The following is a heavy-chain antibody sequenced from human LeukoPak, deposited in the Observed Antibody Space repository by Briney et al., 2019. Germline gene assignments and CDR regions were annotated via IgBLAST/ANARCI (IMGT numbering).Heavy chain of an antibody. J-gene: IGHJ6*02. Sequence: GGSLRLSCAASGFTFSSYSMTWVRQAPGKGLEWVSSISSSSSYIYYADSVKGRFTISRENAEDSLYLQMNGLRAGDTAVYYCARSGWSLGMDVWGQGTAVTVSS. CDR3: ARSGWSLGMDV. CDR1: GFTFSSYS. V-gene: IGHV3-21*01. CDR2: ISSSSSYI. D-gene: IGHD6-19*01.